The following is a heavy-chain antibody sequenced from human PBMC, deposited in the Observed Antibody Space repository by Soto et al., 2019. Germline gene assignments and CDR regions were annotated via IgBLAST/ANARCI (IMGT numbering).Heavy chain of an antibody. J-gene: IGHJ4*02. CDR1: GYSFTAYY. CDR3: ARSPRPPGTTLYYFDY. CDR2: IDPSAGST. V-gene: IGHV1-46*01. D-gene: IGHD1-1*01. Sequence: QVQLVQSGAEVKPPGASVKLSCKASGYSFTAYYIHWVRQAPGQGLERMGKIDPSAGSTTYAQNFQGRVTMTRDTSTSTLYMQLHSLRSEDTALYYCARSPRPPGTTLYYFDYGCQGTLIYVSA.